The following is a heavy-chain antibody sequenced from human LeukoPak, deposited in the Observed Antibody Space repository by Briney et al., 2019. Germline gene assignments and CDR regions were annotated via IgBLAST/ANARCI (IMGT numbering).Heavy chain of an antibody. CDR3: ARERSYYDRGPGNY. D-gene: IGHD3-22*01. CDR2: INPNSGGT. CDR1: GYTFTGYY. J-gene: IGHJ4*02. V-gene: IGHV1-2*02. Sequence: GASVKASCKASGYTFTGYYMHWVRQAPGQGLEWMGWINPNSGGTNYAQKFQGRVTMTRDTSISTAYMELSRLRSDDTAVYYCARERSYYDRGPGNYWGQGTLVTVSS.